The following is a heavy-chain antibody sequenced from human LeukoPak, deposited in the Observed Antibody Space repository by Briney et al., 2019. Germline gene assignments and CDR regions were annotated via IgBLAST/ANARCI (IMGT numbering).Heavy chain of an antibody. V-gene: IGHV1-18*01. D-gene: IGHD4-17*01. CDR2: ISGNDGNT. J-gene: IGHJ5*02. CDR1: GYTFSSYG. Sequence: ASVKVPCKASGYTFSSYGITWVRQAPGQGLEWMGWISGNDGNTNYAQSFRGRVTMTTDTSTSTAYMELRSLRSDDTAVYYCARWYYGDSVRWFDPWGQGTLVTVSS. CDR3: ARWYYGDSVRWFDP.